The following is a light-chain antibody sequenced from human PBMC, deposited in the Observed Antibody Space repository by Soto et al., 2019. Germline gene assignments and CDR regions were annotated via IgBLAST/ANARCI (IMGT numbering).Light chain of an antibody. Sequence: DIQMTQSPSTLSASVGDRVTITCRASQSVSNWLAWYQQKPGKAPRLLIHGASTLGGGVPSRVSGSGSGTEFTLTISSLQPDDFATYYCQHYNTYSCAFGQGTKLEIK. V-gene: IGKV1-5*01. CDR3: QHYNTYSCA. J-gene: IGKJ2*02. CDR1: QSVSNW. CDR2: GAS.